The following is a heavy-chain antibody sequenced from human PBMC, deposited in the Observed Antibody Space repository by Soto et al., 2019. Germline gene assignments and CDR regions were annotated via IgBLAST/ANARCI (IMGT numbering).Heavy chain of an antibody. CDR1: GGSISSSSYY. CDR2: IYYSGST. J-gene: IGHJ6*03. D-gene: IGHD3-10*01. CDR3: ARIPGSGNYYYYYYMDV. V-gene: IGHV4-39*01. Sequence: SETLSLTCTVSGGSISSSSYYWGWIRQPPGKGLEWIGSIYYSGSTYYNPSLKSRVTISVDTSKNQFSLKLSSVTAADTAVYYCARIPGSGNYYYYYYMDVWGKGTTVTVSS.